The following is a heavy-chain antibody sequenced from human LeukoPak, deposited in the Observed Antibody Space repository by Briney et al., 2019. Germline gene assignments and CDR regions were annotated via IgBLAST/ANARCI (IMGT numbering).Heavy chain of an antibody. CDR3: AKERYSSGWSDSFDY. D-gene: IGHD6-19*01. V-gene: IGHV3-23*01. CDR2: ISRGGGNT. J-gene: IGHJ4*02. CDR1: GFIFSNYG. Sequence: GGSLRLSCAASGFIFSNYGMTWVRQAPGKGLEWVASISRGGGNTYYAASVQGRFTISRVNSKNPLYLQMNSLRAEDTAVYFCAKERYSSGWSDSFDYWGQGTHVTVSS.